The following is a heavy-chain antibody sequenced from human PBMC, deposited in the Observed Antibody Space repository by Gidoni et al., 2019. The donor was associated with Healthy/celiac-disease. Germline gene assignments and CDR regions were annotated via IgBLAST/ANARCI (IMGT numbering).Heavy chain of an antibody. J-gene: IGHJ3*02. CDR2: INPNSGGT. V-gene: IGHV1-2*02. CDR1: GYTFTGYY. D-gene: IGHD6-13*01. Sequence: QVQLVQSGAEVKKPGASVTVSCKASGYTFTGYYMHWVRQAPGQGFEWMGWINPNSGGTNYAQKFQGRVTMTRDTSISTAYMELSRLRSDDTAVYYCARGGGIAAAGDAFDIWGQGTMVTVSS. CDR3: ARGGGIAAAGDAFDI.